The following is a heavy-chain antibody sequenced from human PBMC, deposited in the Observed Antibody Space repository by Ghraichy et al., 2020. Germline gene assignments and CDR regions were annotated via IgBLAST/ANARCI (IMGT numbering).Heavy chain of an antibody. V-gene: IGHV1-69*13. CDR2: IIPIFGTA. J-gene: IGHJ4*02. CDR3: ARALHYYGSGSYYNGFDY. Sequence: SVKVSCKASGGTFSSYAISWVRQAPGQGLEWMGGIIPIFGTANYAQKFQGRVTITADESTSTAYMELSSLRSEDTAVYYCARALHYYGSGSYYNGFDYWGQGTLVTVSS. CDR1: GGTFSSYA. D-gene: IGHD3-10*01.